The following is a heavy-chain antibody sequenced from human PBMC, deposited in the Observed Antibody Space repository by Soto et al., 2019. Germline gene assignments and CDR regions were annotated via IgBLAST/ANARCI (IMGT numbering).Heavy chain of an antibody. CDR1: GITLSNAW. Sequence: EVQLAESGGGLVEPGGSLRLSCAGSGITLSNAWMNWVRQAAGKGLEWVGRIRSKGDGGATEYAAPVKDRFTFSRDDSANTLFLQMSALKPEDTRVYFCTSTRPGTNVFDIWGPGTMVIVSS. CDR2: IRSKGDGGAT. V-gene: IGHV3-15*01. J-gene: IGHJ3*02. CDR3: TSTRPGTNVFDI. D-gene: IGHD1-1*01.